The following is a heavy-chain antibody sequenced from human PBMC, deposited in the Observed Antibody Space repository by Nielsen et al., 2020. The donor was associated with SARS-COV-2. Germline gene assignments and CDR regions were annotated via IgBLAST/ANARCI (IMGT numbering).Heavy chain of an antibody. J-gene: IGHJ6*02. CDR3: AKDPSPLYPYYYYGMDV. Sequence: GESLKISCAASGFTFSSYSMNWVRQAPGKGLEWVSYISSSSSTIYYADSVKGRFTISRDNAKNSLYLQMNSLRAEDTALYYCAKDPSPLYPYYYYGMDVWGQGTTVTVSS. CDR1: GFTFSSYS. V-gene: IGHV3-48*04. CDR2: ISSSSSTI. D-gene: IGHD2-8*01.